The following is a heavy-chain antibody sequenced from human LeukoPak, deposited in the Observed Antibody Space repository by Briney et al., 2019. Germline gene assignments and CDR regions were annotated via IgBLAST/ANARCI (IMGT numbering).Heavy chain of an antibody. Sequence: PSETLSLTCTASGGSISSSTFFWGWIRQPPGKGLEWIGSIHYTGSTYFNPSLKSRITISVDTSKNQFSLKLSSVTAADTAVYYCARPGSSGWSYWGQGTLVTVSS. CDR3: ARPGSSGWSY. J-gene: IGHJ4*02. CDR1: GGSISSSTFF. V-gene: IGHV4-39*01. D-gene: IGHD6-19*01. CDR2: IHYTGST.